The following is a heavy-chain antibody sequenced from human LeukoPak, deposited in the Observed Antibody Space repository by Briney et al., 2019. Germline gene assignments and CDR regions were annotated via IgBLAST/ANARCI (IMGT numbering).Heavy chain of an antibody. Sequence: PGGSLRLSCAASGFAFSTYWMNWVRQAPGKGLEWVANIKPDGSEKFYLDSVKGRFTISRDNAKNSLYLQMNSLRAEDTAVYYCARGARGSGTASDYWGQGTLVTVSS. D-gene: IGHD3-10*01. V-gene: IGHV3-7*01. CDR1: GFAFSTYW. CDR3: ARGARGSGTASDY. CDR2: IKPDGSEK. J-gene: IGHJ4*02.